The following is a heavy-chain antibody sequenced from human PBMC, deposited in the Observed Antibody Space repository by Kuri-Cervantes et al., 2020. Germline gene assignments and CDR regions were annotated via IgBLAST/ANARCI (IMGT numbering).Heavy chain of an antibody. CDR2: IYHSGST. J-gene: IGHJ5*02. Sequence: SGPTLVKPTQTLTLTCTFSGYSISSGYYWGWIRQPPGKGLEWIGSIYHSGSTNYNPSLKSRVTISVDTSKNQFSLKLSSVTAADTAVYYCARGRIAAAGTRWFDPWGQGTLVTVSS. CDR1: GYSISSGYY. V-gene: IGHV4-38-2*02. CDR3: ARGRIAAAGTRWFDP. D-gene: IGHD6-13*01.